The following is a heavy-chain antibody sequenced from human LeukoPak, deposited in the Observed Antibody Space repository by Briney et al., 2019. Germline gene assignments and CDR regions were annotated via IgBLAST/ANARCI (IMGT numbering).Heavy chain of an antibody. D-gene: IGHD3-10*01. CDR2: ISAYNGNT. CDR1: GYTFTSYG. V-gene: IGHV1-18*01. J-gene: IGHJ4*02. Sequence: GASVTVSCKASGYTFTSYGISWVRQAPGQGLEWMGWISAYNGNTNYAQKLKGRVTMTTDTSTSTAYMELRSLRSDDTAVYYCARDYGSGSYYTPLDYWGQGTLVTVSS. CDR3: ARDYGSGSYYTPLDY.